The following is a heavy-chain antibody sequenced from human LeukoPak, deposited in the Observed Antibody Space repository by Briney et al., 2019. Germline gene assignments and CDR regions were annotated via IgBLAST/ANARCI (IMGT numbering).Heavy chain of an antibody. CDR2: IYPGDSDT. D-gene: IGHD3-22*01. CDR1: GYNFPSYW. J-gene: IGHJ4*02. Sequence: GESLKISCKGSGYNFPSYWIGWVRQMPGKGLEWMGIIYPGDSDTRYSPSFQGQVTISADKSISTAYLQWSSLKASDTAMYYCARRHYEGSGSKHADYWGQGTLVTVSS. CDR3: ARRHYEGSGSKHADY. V-gene: IGHV5-51*01.